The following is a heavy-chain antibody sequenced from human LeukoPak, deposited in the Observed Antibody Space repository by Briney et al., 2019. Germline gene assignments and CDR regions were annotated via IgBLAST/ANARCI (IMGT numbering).Heavy chain of an antibody. V-gene: IGHV3-21*01. Sequence: GGSLRLSCAASGFTFSSYSMNWVRQAPGKGLEWVSSISSSSSYIYYADSVKGRFTISRDNAKNSLYLQMNSLRAEDTAVYYCARLLKRYCSGGSCYFDDAFDTWGQGTMVTVSS. CDR1: GFTFSSYS. CDR3: ARLLKRYCSGGSCYFDDAFDT. CDR2: ISSSSSYI. J-gene: IGHJ3*02. D-gene: IGHD2-15*01.